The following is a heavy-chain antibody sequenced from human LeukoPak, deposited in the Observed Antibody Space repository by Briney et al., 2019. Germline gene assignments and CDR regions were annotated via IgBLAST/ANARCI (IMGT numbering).Heavy chain of an antibody. CDR2: ISWNSGSI. CDR1: GFTFDGYA. J-gene: IGHJ4*02. Sequence: GRSLRLSCAASGFTFDGYAMHWVRQAPGKGLEWVSGISWNSGSIGYADSVKGRFTISRDNAKNSLYLQMNSLRAEDTALYYCAKDGAYDILTGYPDYWGQGTLVTVSS. V-gene: IGHV3-9*01. D-gene: IGHD3-9*01. CDR3: AKDGAYDILTGYPDY.